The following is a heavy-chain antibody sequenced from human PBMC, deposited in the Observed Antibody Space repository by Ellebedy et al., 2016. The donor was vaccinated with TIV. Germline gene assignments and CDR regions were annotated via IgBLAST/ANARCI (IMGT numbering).Heavy chain of an antibody. CDR2: KHHTGIT. CDR3: ARVYFGEPHFDH. D-gene: IGHD3-10*01. V-gene: IGHV4-38-2*01. CDR1: GSSINSHYY. Sequence: GSLRLSCSVSGSSINSHYYWGWIRPSPGKGLEWIANKHHTGITYNNPSLESRVTISLDTSKDQFSLRLTSVTVADTAIYFCARVYFGEPHFDHWGQGILVTVSS. J-gene: IGHJ4*02.